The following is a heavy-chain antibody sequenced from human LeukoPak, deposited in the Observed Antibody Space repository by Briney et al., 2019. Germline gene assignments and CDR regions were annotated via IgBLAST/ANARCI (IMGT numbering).Heavy chain of an antibody. CDR1: GDWVSNNMAA. Sequence: SQALSLTCAIAGDWVSNNMAAWNWTRQSPSRSLEWLGRPYYRARQHNDYALSLRTRITINADTSKNPIKLQLPSVTREDTAVYYCASSARGEALYNWFDPWGQGTLVTVSS. J-gene: IGHJ5*02. CDR3: ASSARGEALYNWFDP. D-gene: IGHD1-26*01. CDR2: PYYRARQHN. V-gene: IGHV6-1*01.